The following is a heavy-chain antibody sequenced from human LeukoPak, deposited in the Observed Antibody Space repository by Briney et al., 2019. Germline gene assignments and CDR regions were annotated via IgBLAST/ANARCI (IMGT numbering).Heavy chain of an antibody. CDR1: NDSISSGYY. J-gene: IGHJ3*01. V-gene: IGHV4-38-2*01. CDR3: ARHVPPYYDSRGYYAFAV. Sequence: IPSETLSLTCAVSNDSISSGYYWGWSRQPPGKGLEWIGIIDDSGSTSYNPSLKSRLTISIDTSKNHLCRRLSSLTARDTAVYYCARHVPPYYDSRGYYAFAVWGPGTMVTVSS. D-gene: IGHD3-22*01. CDR2: IDDSGST.